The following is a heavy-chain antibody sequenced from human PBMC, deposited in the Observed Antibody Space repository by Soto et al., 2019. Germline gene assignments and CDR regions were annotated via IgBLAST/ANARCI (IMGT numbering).Heavy chain of an antibody. Sequence: PGGSLRLSCAASGFTFSSYSMNWVRQAPGKGLEWVSSISSSSSYIYYADSVKGRFTISRDNAKNPLYLQMNSLRAEDTAVYYCARGVLRGIAAAGPYYYYYGMDVWGQGTTVTVSS. J-gene: IGHJ6*02. D-gene: IGHD6-13*01. V-gene: IGHV3-21*01. CDR3: ARGVLRGIAAAGPYYYYYGMDV. CDR2: ISSSSSYI. CDR1: GFTFSSYS.